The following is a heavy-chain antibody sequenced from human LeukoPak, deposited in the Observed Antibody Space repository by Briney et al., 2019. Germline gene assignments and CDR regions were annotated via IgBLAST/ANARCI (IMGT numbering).Heavy chain of an antibody. V-gene: IGHV3-23*01. Sequence: GGSLRLSCAASGFTFSSYAMSWVRQAPGKGLEWVSAISGSGGSTYYADSVKGRFTISRDNSENTLYLQMNSLRAEDTAVYYCAKDLGRIQTYGMDVWGQGTTVTVSS. CDR2: ISGSGGST. CDR1: GFTFSSYA. J-gene: IGHJ6*02. CDR3: AKDLGRIQTYGMDV.